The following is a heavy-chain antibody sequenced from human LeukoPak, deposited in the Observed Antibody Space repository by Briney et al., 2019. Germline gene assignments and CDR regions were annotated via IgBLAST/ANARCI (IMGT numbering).Heavy chain of an antibody. Sequence: GALRLSCAASGFTFSSYWMSWVRQAPGKGLEWVANIKQDGSEKYYVYSVKGRFTISRDNAKNSLYLQMNSLRAEDTAVYYCASTLIQQWLAPYYYYYGMDVWGQGTTVTVSS. CDR3: ASTLIQQWLAPYYYYYGMDV. CDR1: GFTFSSYW. CDR2: IKQDGSEK. J-gene: IGHJ6*02. D-gene: IGHD6-19*01. V-gene: IGHV3-7*01.